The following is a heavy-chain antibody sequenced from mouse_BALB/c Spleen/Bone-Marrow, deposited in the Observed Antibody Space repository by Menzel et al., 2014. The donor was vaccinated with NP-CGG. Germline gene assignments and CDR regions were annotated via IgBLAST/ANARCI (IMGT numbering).Heavy chain of an antibody. Sequence: QLKEPRPELVKPGASVKMSCKASGYTFTSYVMHWVKQKPGQGLEWIGYINPYNDGTKYNERFKGKATLTSDKSSSTAYMELSSLTSEDSAVYYCARRGYDEGYYAMDYWGQGTSVTVSS. V-gene: IGHV1-14*01. CDR3: ARRGYDEGYYAMDY. J-gene: IGHJ4*01. CDR2: INPYNDGT. CDR1: GYTFTSYV. D-gene: IGHD2-14*01.